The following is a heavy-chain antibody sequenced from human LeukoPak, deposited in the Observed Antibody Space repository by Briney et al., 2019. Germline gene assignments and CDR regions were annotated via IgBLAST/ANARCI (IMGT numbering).Heavy chain of an antibody. CDR2: IYYSGST. J-gene: IGHJ4*02. Sequence: SETLSLTCTVSGGSISSYYWSWIRQPPGKGLEWIGYIYYSGSTNYNPSLKGRVTISVDTSKNQFSLKLSSVTAADTAVYYCARGDGYSYGLFDYWGQGTLVTVSS. V-gene: IGHV4-59*01. D-gene: IGHD5-18*01. CDR3: ARGDGYSYGLFDY. CDR1: GGSISSYY.